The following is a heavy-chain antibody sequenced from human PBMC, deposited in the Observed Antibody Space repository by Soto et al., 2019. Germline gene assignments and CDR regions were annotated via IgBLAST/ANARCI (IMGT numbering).Heavy chain of an antibody. D-gene: IGHD5-12*01. J-gene: IGHJ4*02. CDR1: EFNFGSYT. CDR3: ARSSAYGYFDF. CDR2: ISNDGGNT. Sequence: GGSHRLSSTASEFNFGSYTMYWVRQAPGKGLEWVAGISNDGGNTYYPDSVKGRFTISRDNSKNTLYLQMNSLRAEDTAVYYCARSSAYGYFDFWGLGTLVTVSS. V-gene: IGHV3-30*14.